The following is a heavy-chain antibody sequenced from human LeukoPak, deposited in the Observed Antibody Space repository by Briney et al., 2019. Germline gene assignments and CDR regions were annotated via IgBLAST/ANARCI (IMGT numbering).Heavy chain of an antibody. V-gene: IGHV4-59*08. CDR2: IDYSESP. J-gene: IGHJ4*02. CDR3: ARLNGGN. CDR1: GDSISTYY. Sequence: SETLSLTCTVSGDSISTYYWSWIRQPPGRGLEGIGYIDYSESPAYNPSLNGRVAVSLDASKNQFSLKRRSVTAADTAVYYCARLNGGNWGPGILVTVSS. D-gene: IGHD4-23*01.